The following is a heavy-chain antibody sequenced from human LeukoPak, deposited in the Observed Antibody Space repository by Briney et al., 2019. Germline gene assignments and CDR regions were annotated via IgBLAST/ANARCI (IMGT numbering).Heavy chain of an antibody. Sequence: GGSLRLSCAASGFTFSRYSMNWVRQAPGKGLEWVSDIWGSGSRTYYADSVKGRFTISRDNSKNTVYLQMDSLRAEDTAVYYCAKDREPDSGYDIDYWGQGTLVTVSS. CDR2: IWGSGSRT. CDR1: GFTFSRYS. V-gene: IGHV3-23*01. CDR3: AKDREPDSGYDIDY. D-gene: IGHD5-12*01. J-gene: IGHJ4*02.